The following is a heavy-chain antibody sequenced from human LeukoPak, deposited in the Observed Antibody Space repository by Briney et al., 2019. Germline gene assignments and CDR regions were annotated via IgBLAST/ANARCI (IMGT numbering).Heavy chain of an antibody. CDR2: IIPIFGTA. J-gene: IGHJ4*02. CDR1: GGTFSSYA. V-gene: IGHV1-69*13. CDR3: ARDYYGSESLPAY. D-gene: IGHD3-10*01. Sequence: ASVKVSCKASGGTFSSYAISWVRQAPGQGLEWMGGIIPIFGTANYAQKFQGRVTITADESTSTAYMELRSLRSDDTAVYYCARDYYGSESLPAYWGQGTLVTVSS.